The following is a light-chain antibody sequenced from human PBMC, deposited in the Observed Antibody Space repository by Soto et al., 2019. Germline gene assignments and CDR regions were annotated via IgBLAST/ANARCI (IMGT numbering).Light chain of an antibody. V-gene: IGKV1-33*01. J-gene: IGKJ2*01. Sequence: DIQMTQSPSSLSASVGDRVTITCQASQDISSHLNWYQHKPGRAPELLIYDVANLKAGVPSSFSGTGSGTHFTFTINSLQPEDVATYYCQQYDNLPYTFGQGTKLEI. CDR2: DVA. CDR1: QDISSH. CDR3: QQYDNLPYT.